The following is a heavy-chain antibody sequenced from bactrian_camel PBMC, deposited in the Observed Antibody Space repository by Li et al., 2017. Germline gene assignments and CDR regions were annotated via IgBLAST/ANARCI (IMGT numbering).Heavy chain of an antibody. J-gene: IGHJ4*01. CDR3: AKGRRPFGWNACFGENYEFHT. CDR1: EYTYSRAC. Sequence: HVQLVESGGGSVQAGGSLRLSCSASEYTYSRACMGWFRQVPGKERERVAVHDSNMNTWYTDSVKGRFTITLERTKYTVDLQMNNLKTEDSAMYYCAKGRRPFGWNACFGENYEFHTWGQGTQVTVS. CDR2: HDSNMNT. D-gene: IGHD1*01. V-gene: IGHV3S1*01.